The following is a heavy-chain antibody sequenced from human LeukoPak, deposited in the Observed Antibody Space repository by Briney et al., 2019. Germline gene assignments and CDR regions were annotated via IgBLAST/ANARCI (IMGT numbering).Heavy chain of an antibody. D-gene: IGHD3-16*02. J-gene: IGHJ5*02. Sequence: PSETLSLTCTVSGDSISSSNCYWGWIRQPPGKGLEWIGSIYFSGGTYYNASLKSRVTISVDTSKNQFSLKLSSVTAADTAVYYCARGRYRPNLWGSYRDNWFDPWGQGTLVTVSS. V-gene: IGHV4-39*01. CDR2: IYFSGGT. CDR3: ARGRYRPNLWGSYRDNWFDP. CDR1: GDSISSSNCY.